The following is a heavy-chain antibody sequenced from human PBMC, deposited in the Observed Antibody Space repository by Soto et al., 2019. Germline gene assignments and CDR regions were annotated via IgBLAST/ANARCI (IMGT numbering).Heavy chain of an antibody. V-gene: IGHV1-2*02. D-gene: IGHD5-18*01. CDR2: MNPKSGGA. CDR3: TRENIENSDGLYAAFDI. CDR1: GYTFTDCY. J-gene: IGHJ3*02. Sequence: ASVKVSCKTSGYTFTDCYTHWVRQAPGQGLEWMGWMNPKSGGAYFAQKFQGRVTLTRDTSIGTAYIEVNSLTSDDTAVYFCTRENIENSDGLYAAFDIWGQGTTVTVSS.